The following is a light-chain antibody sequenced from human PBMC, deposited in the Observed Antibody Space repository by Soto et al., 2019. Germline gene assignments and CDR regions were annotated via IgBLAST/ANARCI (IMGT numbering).Light chain of an antibody. CDR3: SSYTSRSTRV. Sequence: QSALTQPASVSGSPGQSITISCTGTSSDVGGYNYVSWYQQHPGKVPKLMIYEVSNRPSGVSNRFSGSKSGNTASLTISGLQAEDEADYYCSSYTSRSTRVFGGGTKLTVL. CDR2: EVS. CDR1: SSDVGGYNY. J-gene: IGLJ2*01. V-gene: IGLV2-14*01.